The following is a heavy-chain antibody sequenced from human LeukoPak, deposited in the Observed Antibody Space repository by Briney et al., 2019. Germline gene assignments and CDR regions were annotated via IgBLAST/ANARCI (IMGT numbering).Heavy chain of an antibody. Sequence: GGSLRLSCAASGFTFSNAWMSWVRQAPGKGLEWVSVIYSSGSTYYADSVKGRFTISRDNSQNTLYLQMNTLRIEDTAVYYCTRGQTNPFDYWGQGTLVTVSS. D-gene: IGHD1-14*01. J-gene: IGHJ4*02. CDR2: IYSSGST. CDR3: TRGQTNPFDY. CDR1: GFTFSNAW. V-gene: IGHV3-66*01.